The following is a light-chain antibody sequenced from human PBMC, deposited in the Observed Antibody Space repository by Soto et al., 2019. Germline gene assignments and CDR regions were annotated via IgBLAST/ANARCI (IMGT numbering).Light chain of an antibody. V-gene: IGKV1-5*01. CDR2: DAY. Sequence: EIQVTQSPAILSASKRDRVTITCRASQSIRSWLAWYQQKPGKAPKLLIYDAYSLESGVPSRFSGRRSGTEFTLTISILQPDDFATYYCQHYNSYSEAFGQGTKVDI. J-gene: IGKJ1*01. CDR3: QHYNSYSEA. CDR1: QSIRSW.